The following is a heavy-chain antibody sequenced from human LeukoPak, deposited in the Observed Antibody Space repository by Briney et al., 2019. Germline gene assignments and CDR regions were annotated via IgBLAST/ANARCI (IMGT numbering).Heavy chain of an antibody. J-gene: IGHJ4*02. CDR1: GYTFTGYY. Sequence: ASVKVSCKASGYTFTGYYMHWVRQAPGQGLEWMGWINPNSGDTKYAQKFQGRVTMTRDTSISTAYMELSRLRSDDTAVYYCARLLRPANYFDYWGQGTLVTVSS. D-gene: IGHD1-26*01. CDR2: INPNSGDT. V-gene: IGHV1-2*02. CDR3: ARLLRPANYFDY.